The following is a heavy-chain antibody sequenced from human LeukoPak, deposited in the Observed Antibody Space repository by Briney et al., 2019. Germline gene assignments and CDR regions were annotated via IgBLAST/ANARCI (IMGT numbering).Heavy chain of an antibody. J-gene: IGHJ4*02. CDR2: IKQDGSER. CDR3: ARDWGAYYHFFDY. D-gene: IGHD3-22*01. V-gene: IGHV3-7*01. CDR1: GFSMSVYW. Sequence: GGSLRLSCEASGFSMSVYWMSWVRQAPGKGLEWVGNIKQDGSERNYVDSVKGRFNISRENAKKSLYLQINSLRAEDTAVYYCARDWGAYYHFFDYWGQGTLVTVSS.